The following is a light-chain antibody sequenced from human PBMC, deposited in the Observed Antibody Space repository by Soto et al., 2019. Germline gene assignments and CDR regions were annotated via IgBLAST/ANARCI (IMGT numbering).Light chain of an antibody. CDR2: GAS. V-gene: IGKV3-20*01. J-gene: IGKJ2*01. Sequence: EIVLTQSPGTLSLSPGERATLSCRASQSVSSSYLAWYQQKPGQAPRLLIYGASSMATGIPDRFSGSGSGTDFTLTISRLEPEDFAVYYCQQYGNSPLYTFGQGTKLEIK. CDR3: QQYGNSPLYT. CDR1: QSVSSSY.